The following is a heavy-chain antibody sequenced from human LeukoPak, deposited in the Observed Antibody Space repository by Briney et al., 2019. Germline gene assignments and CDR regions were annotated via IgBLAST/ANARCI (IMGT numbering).Heavy chain of an antibody. D-gene: IGHD3-22*01. CDR3: ASRPYDSPGY. CDR2: IISSGDST. CDR1: GFTFNTYT. Sequence: PGGSLRLSCVASGFTFNTYTMIWVRQTQRKGLECVSSIISSGDSTYYADSVKGRFTISRDNSKNTLYLQMNSLRAEDTAVYYCASRPYDSPGYWGQGTLVTVSS. V-gene: IGHV3-23*01. J-gene: IGHJ4*02.